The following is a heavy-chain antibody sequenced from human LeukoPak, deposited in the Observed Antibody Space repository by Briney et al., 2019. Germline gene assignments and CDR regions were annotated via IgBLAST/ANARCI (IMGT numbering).Heavy chain of an antibody. V-gene: IGHV3-64*01. CDR2: ISSNGGST. Sequence: HPGGSLRLSCAASGFTFSSYAMHWVRQAPGKGLEYVSAISSNGGSTYYANSVKGRFTISRDNSKNTLYLQMGSLRAEDMAVYYCARGFPYSSSSPFWGDYYYGMDVWGQGTTVTVSS. D-gene: IGHD6-6*01. J-gene: IGHJ6*02. CDR3: ARGFPYSSSSPFWGDYYYGMDV. CDR1: GFTFSSYA.